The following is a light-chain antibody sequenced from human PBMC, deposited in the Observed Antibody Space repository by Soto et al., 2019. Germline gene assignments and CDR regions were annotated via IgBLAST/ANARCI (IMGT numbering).Light chain of an antibody. CDR1: QSVSSSY. CDR3: QQYCSSPWT. J-gene: IGKJ1*01. CDR2: GAS. V-gene: IGKV3-20*01. Sequence: EILLTQSPGTLSLSPGERATLSCRASQSVSSSYLAWYQQKPGQAPRLLIYGASSRATGIPDRFSGSGSGTDVTLTISRLEPEDFAVYYCQQYCSSPWTFGQGTNVEIK.